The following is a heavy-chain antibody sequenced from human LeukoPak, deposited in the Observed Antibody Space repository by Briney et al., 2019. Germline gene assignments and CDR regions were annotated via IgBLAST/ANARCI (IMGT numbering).Heavy chain of an antibody. Sequence: GGSLRLSCAASGFTFSSYEMNWVRQAPGKGLEWVSYISSSGSTIYYADSVKGRFTISGDNAKNSLYLQMNSLRAEDTAVYYCARDLGLRSFDYWGQGTLVTVSS. CDR1: GFTFSSYE. CDR2: ISSSGSTI. J-gene: IGHJ4*02. V-gene: IGHV3-48*03. D-gene: IGHD5-12*01. CDR3: ARDLGLRSFDY.